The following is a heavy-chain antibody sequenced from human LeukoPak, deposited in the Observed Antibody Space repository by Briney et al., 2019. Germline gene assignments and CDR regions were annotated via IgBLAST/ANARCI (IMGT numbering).Heavy chain of an antibody. CDR2: ITSSGSSM. D-gene: IGHD3-9*01. V-gene: IGHV3-21*03. CDR3: ARDIDDVLTGDDAFDV. Sequence: GGSLRLSCAGSGLTFSGYSLNWVRQAPGKGLEWVSSITSSGSSMDSVKGRFTISRDNAESSVYLQMNSLRVDDTGLYYCARDIDDVLTGDDAFDVWGQGTVVTVSS. J-gene: IGHJ3*01. CDR1: GLTFSGYS.